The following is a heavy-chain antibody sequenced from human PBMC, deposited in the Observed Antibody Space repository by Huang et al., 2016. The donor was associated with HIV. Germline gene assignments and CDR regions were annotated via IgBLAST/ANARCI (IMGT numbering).Heavy chain of an antibody. Sequence: QVQLVQSGAEVKKPGASVKVSCKASGYTFTRYDINWMRQAPGQGLEWMGWVKGKSGNTGYAQNCQGRLTLTGDTSIGAAYMERSSLEPADTAVYYCARGGGSHWLGRFDPWGQGTLVTVFS. CDR2: VKGKSGNT. CDR3: ARGGGSHWLGRFDP. CDR1: GYTFTRYD. V-gene: IGHV1-8*03. D-gene: IGHD1-26*01. J-gene: IGHJ5*02.